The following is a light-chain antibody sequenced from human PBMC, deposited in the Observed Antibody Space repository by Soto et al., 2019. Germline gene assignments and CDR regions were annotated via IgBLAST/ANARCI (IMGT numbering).Light chain of an antibody. Sequence: QSVLTQPPSASGTPGQRVTLSCSGTSSNIGRNYVYWYQQLPGTAPKLVIHRSNQRPSGVPDRFSGSKSGTSASLAISGLRSEDEADYYCAVWDASLSAWVFGGGTKLTVL. CDR1: SSNIGRNY. J-gene: IGLJ3*02. CDR3: AVWDASLSAWV. V-gene: IGLV1-47*01. CDR2: RSN.